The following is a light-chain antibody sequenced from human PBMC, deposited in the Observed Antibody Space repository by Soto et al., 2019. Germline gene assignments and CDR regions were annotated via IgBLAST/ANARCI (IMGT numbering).Light chain of an antibody. Sequence: ETVMTQSPGTLSLSPGERATLSCRASQSVSSGYLAWYQQKPGQAPRLLIFVASNRTTSIPDRFTGSGSGTDFTLTISRLEPEDFAVYYYQQYGISQNTFGQGTKLEIK. CDR2: VAS. V-gene: IGKV3-20*01. CDR3: QQYGISQNT. CDR1: QSVSSGY. J-gene: IGKJ2*01.